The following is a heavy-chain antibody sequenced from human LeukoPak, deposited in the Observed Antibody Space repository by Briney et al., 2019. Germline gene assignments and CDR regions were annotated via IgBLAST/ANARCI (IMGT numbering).Heavy chain of an antibody. J-gene: IGHJ4*02. V-gene: IGHV3-30*02. Sequence: GGSLRLSCAASGFTFSSYGMHWVRQAPGKGLEWVAFIRYDGSNKYYADSVRGRFTISRDNSKNTLYLQMNSLRAEDMAVYYCAKDLPSRGVIIGAFDYWGQGTLVTVSS. D-gene: IGHD3-10*01. CDR3: AKDLPSRGVIIGAFDY. CDR2: IRYDGSNK. CDR1: GFTFSSYG.